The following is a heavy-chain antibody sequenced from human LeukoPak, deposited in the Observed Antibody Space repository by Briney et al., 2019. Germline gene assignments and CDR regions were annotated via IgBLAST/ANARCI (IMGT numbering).Heavy chain of an antibody. J-gene: IGHJ4*02. CDR2: ISYDGSNK. D-gene: IGHD6-13*01. CDR1: GFTFSSYG. CDR3: ARLTAAGDY. Sequence: GGSLRLSCAASGFTFSSYGMHWVRQAPGKGLEWVAVISYDGSNKYYADSVKGRFTISRDNSKNTLYLQMNSLRAEDTAVYYCARLTAAGDYWGQGTLVTVSS. V-gene: IGHV3-30*19.